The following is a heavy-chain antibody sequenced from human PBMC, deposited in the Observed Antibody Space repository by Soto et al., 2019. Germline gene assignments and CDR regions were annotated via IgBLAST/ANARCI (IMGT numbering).Heavy chain of an antibody. Sequence: QVHLQESGPGLLKPSETLSLTCAVSGPSISSNNWWSWVRQPPGKGLEWIGEIYQSGRTNYSPSLKSRATISLDKSKNHFSLRLFSVTAADTALYFCARDMGRPWGRGTLVIVSS. CDR1: GPSISSNNW. V-gene: IGHV4-4*02. CDR2: IYQSGRT. CDR3: ARDMGRP. D-gene: IGHD3-16*01. J-gene: IGHJ5*02.